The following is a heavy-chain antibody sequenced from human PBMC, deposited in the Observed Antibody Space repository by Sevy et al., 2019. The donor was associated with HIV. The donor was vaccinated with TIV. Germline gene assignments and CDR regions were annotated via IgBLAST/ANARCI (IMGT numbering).Heavy chain of an antibody. CDR2: IRSKAYGGTT. D-gene: IGHD3-9*01. V-gene: IGHV3-49*03. Sequence: GGSLRLSCTASGFTFGDYAMSWFRQAPGKGLEWVGFIRSKAYGGTTEYAASVKGRFTISRDDSKSIAYLQMNSLKTEDTAVYYCTRDRSLILRYFDWLPSYYFDYWGQGTLVTVSS. J-gene: IGHJ4*02. CDR1: GFTFGDYA. CDR3: TRDRSLILRYFDWLPSYYFDY.